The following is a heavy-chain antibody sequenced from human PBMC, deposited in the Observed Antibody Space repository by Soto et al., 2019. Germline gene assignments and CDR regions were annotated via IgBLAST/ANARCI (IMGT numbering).Heavy chain of an antibody. CDR1: GGTFSSYA. CDR3: ARVLIARYNSHDAFDI. Sequence: SVKVSCKASGGTFSSYAISWVRQAPGQGLEWMGGIIPYNGTANYAQKFQGRVTMTTDASTSTAYMELRSLRSDDTAVYYCARVLIARYNSHDAFDIWGQGTMVTVSS. CDR2: IIPYNGTA. D-gene: IGHD1-1*01. V-gene: IGHV1-69*05. J-gene: IGHJ3*02.